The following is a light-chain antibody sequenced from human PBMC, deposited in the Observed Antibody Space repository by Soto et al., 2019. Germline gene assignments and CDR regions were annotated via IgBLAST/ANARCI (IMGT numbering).Light chain of an antibody. J-gene: IGKJ1*01. V-gene: IGKV3-15*01. CDR2: GAS. Sequence: EIVMTQSPATLSVSPGERATLSCRASQSVSSNLVGYQQKPGQAPRLLIYGASNRATGIPARFSGSGSGTEFTLTISSLQSEDFAVYYCQQYNNWPPWTFGQGTKVEIK. CDR3: QQYNNWPPWT. CDR1: QSVSSN.